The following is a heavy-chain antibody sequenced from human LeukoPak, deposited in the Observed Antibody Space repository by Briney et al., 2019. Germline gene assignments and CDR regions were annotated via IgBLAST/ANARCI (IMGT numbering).Heavy chain of an antibody. J-gene: IGHJ4*02. V-gene: IGHV3-21*01. CDR1: GFTFSSYS. Sequence: GGSLRLSCAASGFTFSSYSMNWVRQAPGKGLGWVSSISSSSSYIYYADSVKGRFTISRDNAKNSLYLQMNSLRAEDTAVYYCARAYDYVWGSYRYPDYWGQGTLVTVSS. CDR2: ISSSSSYI. CDR3: ARAYDYVWGSYRYPDY. D-gene: IGHD3-16*02.